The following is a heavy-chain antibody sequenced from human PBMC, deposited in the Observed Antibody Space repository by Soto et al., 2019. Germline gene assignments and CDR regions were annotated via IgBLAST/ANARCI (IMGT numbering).Heavy chain of an antibody. CDR1: GFIFDDYT. J-gene: IGHJ6*02. D-gene: IGHD1-26*01. Sequence: PGGSLRLSCAASGFIFDDYTMHWGRQAPGKGLEWVSLISWDGGSTYYADSVKGRFTISRDNSKNSLYLQMNSLRTEDTALYYCAKGGRVVGATPYYYYGMDVWGQGTTVTVSS. CDR3: AKGGRVVGATPYYYYGMDV. CDR2: ISWDGGST. V-gene: IGHV3-43*01.